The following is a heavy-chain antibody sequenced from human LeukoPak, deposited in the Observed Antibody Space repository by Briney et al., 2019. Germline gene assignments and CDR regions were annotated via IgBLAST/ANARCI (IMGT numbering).Heavy chain of an antibody. CDR2: IIPIFGTA. CDR1: GGTSSSYA. D-gene: IGHD3-22*01. J-gene: IGHJ4*02. V-gene: IGHV1-69*13. Sequence: ASVKVSCKASGGTSSSYAISWVRQAPGQGLEWMGGIIPIFGTANYAQKFQGRVTITADESTSTAYMELSSLRSEDTAVYYCARGYDSSGYREPFDYWGQGTLVTVSS. CDR3: ARGYDSSGYREPFDY.